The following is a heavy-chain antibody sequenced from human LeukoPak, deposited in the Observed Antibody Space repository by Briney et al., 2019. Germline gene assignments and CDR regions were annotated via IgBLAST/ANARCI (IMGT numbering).Heavy chain of an antibody. D-gene: IGHD6-13*01. CDR3: AKGEAYSSSWYTGALDY. J-gene: IGHJ4*02. CDR1: GFTFSNAW. V-gene: IGHV3-23*01. Sequence: GGSLRLSCAASGFTFSNAWMSWVRQAPGKGLEWVSAISGSGGSTYYADSVKGRFTISRDNSKNTLYLQMNSLRAEDTAVYYCAKGEAYSSSWYTGALDYWGQGTLVTVSS. CDR2: ISGSGGST.